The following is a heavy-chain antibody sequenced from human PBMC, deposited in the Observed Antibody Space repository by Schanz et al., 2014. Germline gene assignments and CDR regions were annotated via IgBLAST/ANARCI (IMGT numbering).Heavy chain of an antibody. CDR3: AKDMARGGYNWVFDS. J-gene: IGHJ4*02. V-gene: IGHV3-7*03. Sequence: VQLVESGGGVVQPGGSLRLSCAASGFTFGTFWMSWVRQAPGKGLEWVANINQDGSDKSYVDSVKGRFTFSRDNSKNTLYLQMNSLRAEDTAIYYCAKDMARGGYNWVFDSWGQGTLVTVSS. D-gene: IGHD5-12*01. CDR1: GFTFGTFW. CDR2: INQDGSDK.